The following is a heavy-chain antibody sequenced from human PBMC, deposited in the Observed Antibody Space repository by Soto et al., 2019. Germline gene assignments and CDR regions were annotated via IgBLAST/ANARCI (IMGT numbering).Heavy chain of an antibody. J-gene: IGHJ6*02. D-gene: IGHD4-17*01. CDR3: ARDADYGGSRGGMDV. CDR1: GGSVNNANYF. Sequence: QVRLEESGPGLVKPSETLSLLCSVSGGSVNNANYFWNWIRHHPENGLEWIGYIYYSGSTRYNPSFKTRATLSIDTSKNQFSLRLNSVTVADTAVYFCARDADYGGSRGGMDVWGRGTTVTVSS. CDR2: IYYSGST. V-gene: IGHV4-31*03.